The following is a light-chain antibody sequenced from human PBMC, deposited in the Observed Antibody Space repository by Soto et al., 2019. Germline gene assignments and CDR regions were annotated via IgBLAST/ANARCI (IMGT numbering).Light chain of an antibody. V-gene: IGKV3-20*01. CDR3: QQYGSSPET. Sequence: IVLPQSPGTLPLSPGERATLSCRASQSVSSSYLAWYQQKPGQAPKLLIFGASIKATDIPDRFSGSGSGTDFTLTISRLEPEDFAVYYCQQYGSSPETFGQGTKVDI. CDR2: GAS. J-gene: IGKJ1*01. CDR1: QSVSSSY.